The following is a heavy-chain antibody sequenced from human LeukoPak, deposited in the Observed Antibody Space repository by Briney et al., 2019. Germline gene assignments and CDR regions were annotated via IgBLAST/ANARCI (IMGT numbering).Heavy chain of an antibody. CDR2: ISGSGGST. V-gene: IGHV3-23*01. J-gene: IGHJ1*01. CDR3: AKPQTIAAAGTDFQH. Sequence: GGSLRLSCAASGFTFSSYAMSWVRQAPGKGLEWVSAISGSGGSTYYADSVKGRFTVSRDSSKNTLYLQMNSLRAEDTAVYYCAKPQTIAAAGTDFQHWGQGTLVTVSS. D-gene: IGHD6-13*01. CDR1: GFTFSSYA.